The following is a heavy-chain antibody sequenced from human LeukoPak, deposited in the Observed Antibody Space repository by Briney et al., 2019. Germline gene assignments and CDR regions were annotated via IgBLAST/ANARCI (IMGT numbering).Heavy chain of an antibody. CDR1: GFTFSSYA. CDR3: ARDQGLRYFDY. D-gene: IGHD4-17*01. J-gene: IGHJ4*02. Sequence: PGGSLRLSCAASGFTFSSYAMHWVRQAPGKGLEWVAVISYDGSNKYYADSVKGRFTISRDNSKNTLYLQMNSLRAEDTAVYYCARDQGLRYFDYWGQGTLVTVSS. V-gene: IGHV3-30*04. CDR2: ISYDGSNK.